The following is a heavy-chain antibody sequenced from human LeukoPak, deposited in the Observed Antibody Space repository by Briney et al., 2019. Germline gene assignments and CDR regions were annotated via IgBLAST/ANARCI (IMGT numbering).Heavy chain of an antibody. CDR2: IWYDGNDK. Sequence: GRSLRLSCAASGFTFSTYGMHWVRQAPGKGVEWVAVIWYDGNDKYYADSVKGRFTISRDNSKNTLYLQMNSLRAEDTALYYCAKDIRPTIVGALDLWGRGTLVTVSS. CDR3: AKDIRPTIVGALDL. CDR1: GFTFSTYG. V-gene: IGHV3-33*06. J-gene: IGHJ2*01. D-gene: IGHD1-26*01.